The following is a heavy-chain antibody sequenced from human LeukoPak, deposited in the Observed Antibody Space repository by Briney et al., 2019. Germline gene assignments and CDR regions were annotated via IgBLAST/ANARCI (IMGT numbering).Heavy chain of an antibody. V-gene: IGHV6-1*01. Sequence: SQTLSLTCAISGDSVSSNSAAWNWIRQSPSRGLEWLGRTYFRSKWSGDYAVSVRGRIIINPDTSKNQFSLQLNSVTPEDTAVYYCARDYYYDSSGSYRKGFDIWGQGTMVTVSS. CDR1: GDSVSSNSAA. D-gene: IGHD3-22*01. J-gene: IGHJ3*02. CDR3: ARDYYYDSSGSYRKGFDI. CDR2: TYFRSKWSG.